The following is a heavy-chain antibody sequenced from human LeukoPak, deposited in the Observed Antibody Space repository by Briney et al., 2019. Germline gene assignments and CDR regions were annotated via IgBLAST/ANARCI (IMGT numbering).Heavy chain of an antibody. CDR3: AGAAAILGFDP. Sequence: SETLSLTCTVSGGSISSYYWSWIRQPPGKGLEWIGYIYTSGSTNYNPSLKSRVTISVDTSKNQFSLKLSSVTAADTAVYYCAGAAAILGFDPWGQGALVTVSP. J-gene: IGHJ5*02. V-gene: IGHV4-4*09. CDR2: IYTSGST. D-gene: IGHD2-2*02. CDR1: GGSISSYY.